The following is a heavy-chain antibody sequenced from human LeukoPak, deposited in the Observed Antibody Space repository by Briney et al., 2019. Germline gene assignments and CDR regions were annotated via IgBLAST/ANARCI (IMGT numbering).Heavy chain of an antibody. J-gene: IGHJ4*02. V-gene: IGHV1-69*04. CDR2: IIPILGIA. CDR1: GGTFSSYA. Sequence: ASVKVSCKASGGTFSSYAISWVRQAPGQGLEWMGRIIPILGIANYAQKFQGRVTITADKSTSTAYMELSSLRSEDTAVYYCARDDRAVIAAAIDYWGQGTLVTVSS. CDR3: ARDDRAVIAAAIDY. D-gene: IGHD6-13*01.